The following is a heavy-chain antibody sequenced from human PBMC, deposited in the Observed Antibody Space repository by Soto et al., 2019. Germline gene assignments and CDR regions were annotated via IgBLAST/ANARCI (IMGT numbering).Heavy chain of an antibody. Sequence: KPSETLSLTCSVSNGSISGFYWTWIRQPPGKMLEWIGYIHYSGRTDYNPSLTSRATMSVDTSKNQFSLNLKSITAADTAVYYCVRVGVGIGNHFDSWGRGTLVTVSS. D-gene: IGHD1-26*01. CDR3: VRVGVGIGNHFDS. J-gene: IGHJ4*02. CDR2: IHYSGRT. CDR1: NGSISGFY. V-gene: IGHV4-59*12.